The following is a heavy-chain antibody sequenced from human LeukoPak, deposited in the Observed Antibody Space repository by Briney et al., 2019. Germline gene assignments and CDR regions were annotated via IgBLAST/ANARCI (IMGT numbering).Heavy chain of an antibody. CDR3: ATTWYYDTRGYLFDD. CDR1: GVPISTYY. D-gene: IGHD3-22*01. Sequence: SETLSLTCSVSGVPISTYYWIWMRQSPGKRLEWIAYVYYNGDIMYNPSLKSRVTISLDTSKNQFSLNMASVTAADTAVYFCATTWYYDTRGYLFDDWGHGTLVTVSS. CDR2: VYYNGDI. V-gene: IGHV4-59*01. J-gene: IGHJ4*01.